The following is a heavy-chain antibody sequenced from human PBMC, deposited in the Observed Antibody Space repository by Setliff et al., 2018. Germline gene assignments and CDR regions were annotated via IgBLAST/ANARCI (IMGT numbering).Heavy chain of an antibody. CDR1: GGSISPYF. J-gene: IGHJ6*02. V-gene: IGHV4-59*01. D-gene: IGHD5-18*01. CDR2: IFHNGNT. CDR3: ARDRTAYSYGLDV. Sequence: SETLSLTCTVSGGSISPYFWSWIRQSPGKGLEWIGYIFHNGNTNFNPSLKTRVTMSVDTSKNQFALNLRSVTAADSAVYYCARDRTAYSYGLDVWGQGTTVTVSS.